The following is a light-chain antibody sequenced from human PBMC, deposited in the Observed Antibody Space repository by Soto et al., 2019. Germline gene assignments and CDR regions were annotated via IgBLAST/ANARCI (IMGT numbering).Light chain of an antibody. J-gene: IGKJ1*01. CDR2: TTS. CDR1: QSISVTY. CDR3: HHHCIARPWK. V-gene: IGKV3-20*01. Sequence: EIVFXXXXXXLXXXPVKRAXLSCRAIQSISVTYLAWYQQKPGQAPRLLIYTTSIRATGIPDRFSVRGSATYFMVPSCRHESGAVAAYYCHHHCIARPWKFGQGTKVDIK.